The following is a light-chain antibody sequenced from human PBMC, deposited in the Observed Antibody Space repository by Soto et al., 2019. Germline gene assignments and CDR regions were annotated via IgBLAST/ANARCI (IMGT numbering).Light chain of an antibody. CDR2: DSS. CDR3: QQSYSTPPYT. V-gene: IGKV1-39*01. J-gene: IGKJ2*01. Sequence: DIQMTQSPSSLSVSVGDRVTITCRASQSISTYLNWYQQKPGKAPKLLIYDSSRLESGVPSRFSGSGSGTDFTLTISSLQPEDSAAYYCQQSYSTPPYTFGQGTKLEIK. CDR1: QSISTY.